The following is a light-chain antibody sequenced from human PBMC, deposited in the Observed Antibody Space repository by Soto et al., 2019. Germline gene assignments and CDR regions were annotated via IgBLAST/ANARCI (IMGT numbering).Light chain of an antibody. V-gene: IGLV2-8*01. J-gene: IGLJ1*01. CDR1: SSDVGAYNY. CDR2: EVN. CDR3: TSHAGTINFPYI. Sequence: QSVLAQPPSSAGSPGQSVTISCTGTSSDVGAYNYVPWYQHHPGKAPKLMVYEVNKRPSGVPDRFSGSKSGNTASLTVSGIQAEDEADYYCTSHAGTINFPYIFGTGTKVTVL.